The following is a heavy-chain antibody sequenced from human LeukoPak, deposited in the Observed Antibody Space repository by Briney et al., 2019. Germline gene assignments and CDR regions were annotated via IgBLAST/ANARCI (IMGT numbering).Heavy chain of an antibody. D-gene: IGHD3-10*01. CDR3: ASQERGSGSYGRRGYYYYMDV. CDR1: GYTFTDYC. J-gene: IGHJ6*03. CDR2: VDPEDGET. Sequence: ATVKISCKVSGYTFTDYCMHWVQQAPGKGLEWMGLVDPEDGETIYAEKFQGRVTITADTSTDTAYMELSSLRSEDTAVYYCASQERGSGSYGRRGYYYYMDVWGKGTTVTVSS. V-gene: IGHV1-69-2*01.